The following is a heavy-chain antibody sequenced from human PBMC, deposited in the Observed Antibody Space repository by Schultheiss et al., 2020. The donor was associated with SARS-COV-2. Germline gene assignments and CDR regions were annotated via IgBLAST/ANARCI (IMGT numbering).Heavy chain of an antibody. D-gene: IGHD2-15*01. CDR3: ARLDIPNWFDP. CDR2: IYYSGST. CDR1: GGSISSGGYY. V-gene: IGHV4-31*03. Sequence: SETLSLTCTVSGGSISSGGYYWSWIRQHPGKGLEWIGYIYYSGSTYYNPSLKSRVTISVDTSKNQFSLKLSSVTAADTAVYYCARLDIPNWFDPWGQGTLVTVSS. J-gene: IGHJ5*02.